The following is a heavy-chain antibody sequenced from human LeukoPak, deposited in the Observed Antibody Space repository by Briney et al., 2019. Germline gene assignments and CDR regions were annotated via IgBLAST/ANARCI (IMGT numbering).Heavy chain of an antibody. D-gene: IGHD5-18*01. Sequence: GALGLSCAASGFTFSSYWMSWVRQAPGKGLEWVANIKQDGSEKYYVDSVKGRFTISRDNAKNSLYLQMNSLRAEDTAVYYCARDVGSYGYGSDYWGQGTLVTVSS. CDR2: IKQDGSEK. CDR1: GFTFSSYW. J-gene: IGHJ4*02. V-gene: IGHV3-7*01. CDR3: ARDVGSYGYGSDY.